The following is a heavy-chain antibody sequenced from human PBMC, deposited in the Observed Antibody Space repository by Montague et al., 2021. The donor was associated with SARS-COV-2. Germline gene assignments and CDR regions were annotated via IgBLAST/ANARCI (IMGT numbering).Heavy chain of an antibody. D-gene: IGHD2-2*01. Sequence: SLRLSCADSGFTFSTYAMSWVRQAPGKGLEWVSVIYSGGTRTYYSDSVKGRFTISRDNSQNTLYLQMNSLRAEDTAVYYCAKMSYIVVLPDAMEWYGMDVWGQGTTVTVSS. V-gene: IGHV3-23*03. CDR2: IYSGGTRT. J-gene: IGHJ6*02. CDR1: GFTFSTYA. CDR3: AKMSYIVVLPDAMEWYGMDV.